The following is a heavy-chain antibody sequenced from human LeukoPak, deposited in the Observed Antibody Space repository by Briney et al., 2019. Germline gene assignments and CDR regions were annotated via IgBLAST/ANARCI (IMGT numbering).Heavy chain of an antibody. V-gene: IGHV3-15*01. CDR2: IKSKTDGGTT. CDR1: RFTFSNAW. CDR3: TRDVPWHVD. J-gene: IGHJ4*02. Sequence: PGGSLRLPCADSRFTFSNAWMSWVRQAPGKGLEWVGRIKSKTDGGTTDYTAPVKGRFTISRDDSKNTLYQQMNSLKTEDTGVYYCTRDVPWHVDWGQGTLVTVSS. D-gene: IGHD3-10*02.